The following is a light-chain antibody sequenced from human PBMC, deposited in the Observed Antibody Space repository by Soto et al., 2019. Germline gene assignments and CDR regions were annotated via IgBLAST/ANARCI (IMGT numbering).Light chain of an antibody. Sequence: QSVLTQPPSVSGAPGQRVTISCTGSSYNFGAGYHVHWYQQLPETAPKLLIYDNTNRPSGVPDRFSGSKSDTSASLAITGLQAEDEADYYCQAYDTSLNGYVFGTGTKVTVL. CDR3: QAYDTSLNGYV. J-gene: IGLJ1*01. V-gene: IGLV1-40*01. CDR2: DNT. CDR1: SYNFGAGYH.